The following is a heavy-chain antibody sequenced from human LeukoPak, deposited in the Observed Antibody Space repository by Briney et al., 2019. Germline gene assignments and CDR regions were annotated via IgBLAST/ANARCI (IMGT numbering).Heavy chain of an antibody. Sequence: ASVKVSCKVSGYTLTELSMHWVRQAPGKGLEWMGGFDPEDGETIYAQKFQGRVTMTEDTSTDTAYMELSSLRSEDTAVYYCARNSLGYCSSTSCYAVPQPGWFDPWGQGTLVTVSS. J-gene: IGHJ5*02. CDR2: FDPEDGET. CDR3: ARNSLGYCSSTSCYAVPQPGWFDP. CDR1: GYTLTELS. V-gene: IGHV1-24*01. D-gene: IGHD2-2*01.